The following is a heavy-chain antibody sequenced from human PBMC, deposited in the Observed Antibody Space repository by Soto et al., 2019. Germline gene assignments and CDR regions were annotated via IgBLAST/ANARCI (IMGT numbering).Heavy chain of an antibody. CDR1: GFTFSHYA. V-gene: IGHV3-64D*06. J-gene: IGHJ4*01. CDR3: VKGNQLLRYYFEF. D-gene: IGHD2-15*01. Sequence: GGSLRLSCSVSGFTFSHYAMHWVRQAPGKGLEYVSGITSDGDSTWHADSVKDRFTISRDNSKNTLFLQMSSLRVEDTAIYFCVKGNQLLRYYFEFWGPGTLVTVSS. CDR2: ITSDGDST.